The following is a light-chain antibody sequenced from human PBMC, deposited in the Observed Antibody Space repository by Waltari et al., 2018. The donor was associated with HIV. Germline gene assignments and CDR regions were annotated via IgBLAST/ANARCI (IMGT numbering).Light chain of an antibody. V-gene: IGLV6-57*03. Sequence: NFMLTQPHSVSESPGKTVTISCTRSSGNIVSSYVQWYQQRPCRAPRIVIYEDHKRRFGVPDRVSVSIDSSSNSAALVISGLKTEDEADYYCQSYDSNTRVVGGGTKLTVL. CDR2: EDH. CDR1: SGNIVSSY. CDR3: QSYDSNTRV. J-gene: IGLJ3*02.